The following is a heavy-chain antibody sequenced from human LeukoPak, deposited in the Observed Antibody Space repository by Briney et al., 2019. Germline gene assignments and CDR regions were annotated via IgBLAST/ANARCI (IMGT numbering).Heavy chain of an antibody. Sequence: SVKVSCKASGYTFTGYYMHWVRQAPGQGLEWMGWINTNTGNPTYAQGFTGRFVFSLDTSVSTAYLQISSLKAEDTAVYYCARDQSSSWTHYYYMDVWGKGTTVTVSS. CDR3: ARDQSSSWTHYYYMDV. J-gene: IGHJ6*03. V-gene: IGHV7-4-1*02. D-gene: IGHD6-13*01. CDR2: INTNTGNP. CDR1: GYTFTGYY.